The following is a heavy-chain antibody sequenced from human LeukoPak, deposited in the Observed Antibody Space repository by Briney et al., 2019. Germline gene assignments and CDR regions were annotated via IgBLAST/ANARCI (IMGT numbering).Heavy chain of an antibody. D-gene: IGHD3-22*01. J-gene: IGHJ3*02. CDR3: ARGFHSSGSSLDI. Sequence: VSLRFSCAASGFTFCSYSMICVRKAPGKGLEWVSSISSSSSYIYYADSVKGRFTISRDNAKNSLYLQMNSLRAEDTAVYYCARGFHSSGSSLDIWGQGTMVTVSS. CDR1: GFTFCSYS. CDR2: ISSSSSYI. V-gene: IGHV3-21*01.